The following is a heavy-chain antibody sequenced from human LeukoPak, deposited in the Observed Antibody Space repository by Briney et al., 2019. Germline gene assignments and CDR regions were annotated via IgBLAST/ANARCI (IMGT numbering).Heavy chain of an antibody. CDR2: ISSDGDST. CDR3: VRSSASSGPNCFDP. V-gene: IGHV3-64D*09. J-gene: IGHJ5*02. Sequence: GGSLRLSCSASGVTFSTYAMHWVRQAPGKGLEYVSAISSDGDSTYNADSVKGRFTISRDNSKNTLYLQMSSLRTEDTAVYYCVRSSASSGPNCFDPWGQGTLVTVSS. CDR1: GVTFSTYA. D-gene: IGHD3-10*01.